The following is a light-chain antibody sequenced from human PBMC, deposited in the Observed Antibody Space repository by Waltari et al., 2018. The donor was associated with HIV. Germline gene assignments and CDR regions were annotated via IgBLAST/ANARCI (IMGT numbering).Light chain of an antibody. Sequence: QSALTHSPSASGSPGQSVNISCSGANSALSYYNYVSWYQQHSDRPPKLIIFEVTKRPSGVPDRFSGSKSGNTASLFVSGLQPEDEATYFCSSFAGTHKLFGGGTNLTVL. CDR2: EVT. J-gene: IGLJ2*01. V-gene: IGLV2-8*01. CDR1: NSALSYYNY. CDR3: SSFAGTHKL.